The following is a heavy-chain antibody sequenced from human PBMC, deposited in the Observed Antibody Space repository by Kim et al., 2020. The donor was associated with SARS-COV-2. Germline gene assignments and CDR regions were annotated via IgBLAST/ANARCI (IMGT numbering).Heavy chain of an antibody. CDR3: ARESGGYGTYYFDY. CDR1: GGSISSNNYY. Sequence: SETLSLTCTVSGGSISSNNYYWGWIRQPPGKGLERIGTIYYSGSTYYNPSLKSRVTISQDTSKKQFSLMLSSITAADTALYYCARESGGYGTYYFDYWGQGIQVTVSS. CDR2: IYYSGST. D-gene: IGHD1-26*01. V-gene: IGHV4-39*07. J-gene: IGHJ4*02.